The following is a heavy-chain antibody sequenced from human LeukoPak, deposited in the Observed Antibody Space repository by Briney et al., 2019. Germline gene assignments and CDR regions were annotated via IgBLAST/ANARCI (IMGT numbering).Heavy chain of an antibody. V-gene: IGHV4-34*01. Sequence: PSETLSLTCAVYGGSFSGYYWSWIRQPPGKGLEWIGEINHSGSTNYNPSLKSRVTISVDTSKNQFSLKLSSVTAADTAVYYCARAGGHSYGIDYWGQGTLVTVSS. CDR3: ARAGGHSYGIDY. D-gene: IGHD5-18*01. J-gene: IGHJ4*02. CDR2: INHSGST. CDR1: GGSFSGYY.